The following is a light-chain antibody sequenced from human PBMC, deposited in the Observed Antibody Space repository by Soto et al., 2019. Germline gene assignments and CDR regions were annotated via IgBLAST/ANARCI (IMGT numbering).Light chain of an antibody. V-gene: IGLV2-14*01. CDR3: SSYTTTSSYV. Sequence: QSVLTQPASVSGSPGQSITISCTGTSSDVGAYSYVSWYQQHPAKAPELMIYEVSNRPAGVSNRFSGSKSVNTAYLTISGLQAEDEADYYCSSYTTTSSYVFGTGTKVTVL. CDR2: EVS. J-gene: IGLJ1*01. CDR1: SSDVGAYSY.